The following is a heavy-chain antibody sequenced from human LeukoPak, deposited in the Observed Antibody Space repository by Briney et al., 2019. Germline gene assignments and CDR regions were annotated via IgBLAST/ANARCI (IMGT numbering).Heavy chain of an antibody. Sequence: GASVKVSCKASGYTFTSYDINWVRQATGQGLEWMGWMNPNSGNTGYAQKFQGRVTMTRNTSISTAYMELSSLRSDDTAVYYCARDRVGLWLARSPRPYFDYWGQGTLVTVSS. CDR2: MNPNSGNT. CDR1: GYTFTSYD. V-gene: IGHV1-8*01. D-gene: IGHD6-19*01. J-gene: IGHJ4*02. CDR3: ARDRVGLWLARSPRPYFDY.